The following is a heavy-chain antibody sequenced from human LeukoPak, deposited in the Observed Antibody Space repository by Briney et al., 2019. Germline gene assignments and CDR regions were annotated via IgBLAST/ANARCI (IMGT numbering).Heavy chain of an antibody. CDR3: ARHNGPIAAPDYFDY. J-gene: IGHJ4*02. CDR2: IYYSGST. V-gene: IGHV4-39*01. CDR1: GGSISSSSYY. Sequence: SETLSPTCTVSGGSISSSSYYWGWIRQPPGKGLEWIGSIYYSGSTYYNPSLKSRVTISVDTSKNQFSLKLSSVTAADTAVYYCARHNGPIAAPDYFDYWGQGTLVTVSS. D-gene: IGHD6-13*01.